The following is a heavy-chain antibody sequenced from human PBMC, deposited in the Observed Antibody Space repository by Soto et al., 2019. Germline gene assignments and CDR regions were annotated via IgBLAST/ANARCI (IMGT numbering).Heavy chain of an antibody. J-gene: IGHJ6*02. CDR2: ISYDGSNK. CDR1: GFTFSSYG. Sequence: QVQLVESGGGLVQPGRSLRLSCAAAGFTFSSYGMHWVRQAPGKGLEWVAGISYDGSNKYYADSVKGRFTISRDNSKNTLYLQMNSLRAEDTAVYYCAKDMTTVTPSYYYGMDVWGQGTTVTVSS. D-gene: IGHD4-17*01. V-gene: IGHV3-30*18. CDR3: AKDMTTVTPSYYYGMDV.